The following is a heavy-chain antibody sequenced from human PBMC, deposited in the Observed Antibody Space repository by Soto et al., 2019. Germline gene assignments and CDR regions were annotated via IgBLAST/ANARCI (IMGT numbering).Heavy chain of an antibody. CDR2: IYRTGST. V-gene: IGHV4-4*02. Sequence: PSETLSLTFAVSGGSFTSNNWWTWVRQPPGQGLEWIGEIYRTGSTNYNTSLKSRFNISLDKSENQFYLKVTSLTAADTAVYYCASRALGTSVDXWGQVTMVTVSX. D-gene: IGHD1-7*01. J-gene: IGHJ4*02. CDR3: ASRALGTSVDX. CDR1: GGSFTSNNW.